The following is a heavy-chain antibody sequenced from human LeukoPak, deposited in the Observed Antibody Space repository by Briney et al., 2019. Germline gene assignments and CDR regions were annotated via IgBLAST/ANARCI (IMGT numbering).Heavy chain of an antibody. D-gene: IGHD3-3*01. J-gene: IGHJ4*02. Sequence: GGSLRLSCAASGFTFSSYSMNWVRQAPGKGLEWVASISSSSSYIYYADSVKGRFTISRDNAKNSLYLQMNSLRAEDTAVYYCARENDFWSGYSNFDYWGQGTLVTVSS. CDR3: ARENDFWSGYSNFDY. CDR2: ISSSSSYI. CDR1: GFTFSSYS. V-gene: IGHV3-21*01.